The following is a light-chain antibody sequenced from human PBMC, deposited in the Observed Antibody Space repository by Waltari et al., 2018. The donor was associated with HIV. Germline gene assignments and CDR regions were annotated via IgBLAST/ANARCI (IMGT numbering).Light chain of an antibody. J-gene: IGLJ1*01. V-gene: IGLV2-23*02. CDR3: SSYVTGGTYV. CDR1: NNDIGSYDY. CDR2: DFT. Sequence: QSALTQPAYVSASPGQSITIFCSGNNNDIGSYDYVSWYQVLPNKAPRLIIFDFTRRSAGVSFRFSGSKSGFTASLMIFDLQSEDEGEYFCSSYVTGGTYVFGSGTRVIV.